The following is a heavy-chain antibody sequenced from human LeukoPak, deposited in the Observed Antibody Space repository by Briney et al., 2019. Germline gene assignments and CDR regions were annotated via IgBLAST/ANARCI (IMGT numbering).Heavy chain of an antibody. J-gene: IGHJ4*02. CDR1: GGSFSSYY. V-gene: IGHV4-34*01. CDR3: ASSGYYSYFDY. Sequence: SETLSLTCAVYGGSFSSYYWSWIRQPPGKGLEWIGEINHSGSTNYNPSLKSRVTISVDTSKNQFSLKLSSVTAADTAVYYCASSGYYSYFDYWGQGTLVTVSS. D-gene: IGHD3-22*01. CDR2: INHSGST.